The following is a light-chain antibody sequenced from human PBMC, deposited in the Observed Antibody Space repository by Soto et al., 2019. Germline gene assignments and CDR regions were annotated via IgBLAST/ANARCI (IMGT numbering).Light chain of an antibody. Sequence: DVQMTQSPSSLSASVGDRVTITCQASHDIGTYLNWYQHKPGKAPKLLIFDTSHLATGVPARFSGSGSDTYFTFTITNLQAEDFAAYYCQQFDSVPLTFGGGTTWRS. J-gene: IGKJ4*01. CDR2: DTS. V-gene: IGKV1-33*01. CDR1: HDIGTY. CDR3: QQFDSVPLT.